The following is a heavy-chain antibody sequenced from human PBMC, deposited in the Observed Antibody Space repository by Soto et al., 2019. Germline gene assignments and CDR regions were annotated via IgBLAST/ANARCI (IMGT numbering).Heavy chain of an antibody. Sequence: ASVKVSCKASGYTFTGYYIHWVRQAPGQGLEWMGLINPNSCGTNYAQKFQGRVTMTSDTSISTAYMELSRLRSDDTAVYYCARLTVPLDIVVLPAASYDYWGQGTLVTVSS. J-gene: IGHJ4*02. D-gene: IGHD2-2*01. CDR1: GYTFTGYY. CDR2: INPNSCGT. CDR3: ARLTVPLDIVVLPAASYDY. V-gene: IGHV1-2*02.